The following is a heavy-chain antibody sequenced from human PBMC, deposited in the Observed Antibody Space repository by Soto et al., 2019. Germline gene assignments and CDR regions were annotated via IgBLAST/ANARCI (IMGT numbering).Heavy chain of an antibody. CDR3: ARDSSSRSNYYYGMDV. V-gene: IGHV3-30-3*01. J-gene: IGHJ6*02. D-gene: IGHD6-6*01. CDR1: GFTFSSYA. Sequence: QVQLVESGGGVVQPGRSLRLSCAASGFTFSSYAMHWVRQAPGKGLEWVAVISYDGSNKYYADSVKGRFTISRDNSKNTLYLQMNSLRAEDTAVYYCARDSSSRSNYYYGMDVWGQGTTVTVSS. CDR2: ISYDGSNK.